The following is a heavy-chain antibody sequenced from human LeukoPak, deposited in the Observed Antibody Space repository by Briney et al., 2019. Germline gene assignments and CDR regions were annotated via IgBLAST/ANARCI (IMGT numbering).Heavy chain of an antibody. CDR2: MYYSGIP. CDR1: GASISDYY. J-gene: IGHJ4*02. CDR3: ASHHGRGEAFDY. V-gene: IGHV4-59*08. D-gene: IGHD3-10*01. Sequence: SETLSLTCTVSGASISDYYWSWIRQPPGKRLEGIAYMYYSGIPNYSRSLKSRVTMSADKSNNQVSLTLASVTAADTAVYYFASHHGRGEAFDYWGRGTLVTVSS.